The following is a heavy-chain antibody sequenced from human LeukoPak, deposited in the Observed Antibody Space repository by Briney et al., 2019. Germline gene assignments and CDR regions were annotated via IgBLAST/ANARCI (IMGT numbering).Heavy chain of an antibody. CDR1: GFTFSSYS. Sequence: PGGSLRLSCAASGFTFSSYSMNWVRQAPGKGLEWVSSISSSSSYMYYADSVKGRFTISRGNAKNSLYLQMNSLRAEDTAVYYCATFSGSWDFDYWGQGTLVTVSS. J-gene: IGHJ4*02. CDR2: ISSSSSYM. CDR3: ATFSGSWDFDY. D-gene: IGHD6-13*01. V-gene: IGHV3-21*01.